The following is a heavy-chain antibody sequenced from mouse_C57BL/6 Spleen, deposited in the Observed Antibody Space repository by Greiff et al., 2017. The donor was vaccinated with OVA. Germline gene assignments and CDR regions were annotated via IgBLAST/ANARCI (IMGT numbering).Heavy chain of an antibody. CDR1: GFTFSDYY. CDR2: INYDGSST. D-gene: IGHD1-1*01. J-gene: IGHJ2*01. V-gene: IGHV5-16*01. Sequence: EVHLVESEGGLVQPGSSMKLSCTASGFTFSDYYMAWVRQVPEKGLEWVANINYDGSSTYYLDSLKSRFIISRDNAKNILYLQMSSLKSEDTATYYCARDLLYGYFDYWGQGTTLTVSS. CDR3: ARDLLYGYFDY.